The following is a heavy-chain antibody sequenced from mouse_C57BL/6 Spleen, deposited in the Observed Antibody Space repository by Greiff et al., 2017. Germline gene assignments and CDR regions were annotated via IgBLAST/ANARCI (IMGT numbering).Heavy chain of an antibody. CDR3: ARYGTTGVATDAMDY. J-gene: IGHJ4*01. V-gene: IGHV1-80*01. CDR2: IYPGDGDT. Sequence: VQLQQSGAELVKPGASVKISCKASGYAFSSYWMNWVKQRPGKGLEWIGQIYPGDGDTNYNGKFKGKATLTADKSSSTDYMQLSSLTSEDSAVYFCARYGTTGVATDAMDYWGQGTSVTVSS. D-gene: IGHD1-1*01. CDR1: GYAFSSYW.